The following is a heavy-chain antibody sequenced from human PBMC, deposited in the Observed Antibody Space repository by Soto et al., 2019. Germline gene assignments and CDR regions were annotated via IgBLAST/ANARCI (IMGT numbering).Heavy chain of an antibody. J-gene: IGHJ2*01. Sequence: EVQLVESGGGLVQPGGSLRLSCAASGFTFRSYSMNWVRQAPGKGLEWVSYISISGTAIYYADSVKGRFTISRDNSKNTLSLQMNSLRAEDTAVYYCAKRRGDGYFDLWGRGTLVTVSS. D-gene: IGHD7-27*01. CDR1: GFTFRSYS. V-gene: IGHV3-48*01. CDR2: ISISGTAI. CDR3: AKRRGDGYFDL.